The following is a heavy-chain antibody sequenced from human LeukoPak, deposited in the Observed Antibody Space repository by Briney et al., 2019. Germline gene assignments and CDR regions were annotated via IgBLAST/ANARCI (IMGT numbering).Heavy chain of an antibody. V-gene: IGHV6-1*01. J-gene: IGHJ5*02. CDR2: TYFRSKWYN. CDR1: GDSVSSNSAT. D-gene: IGHD2-8*02. Sequence: SQTLSLSCDISGDSVSSNSATWDWIRQSPWRGLEWLRRTYFRSKWYNDYVPSVKTRIVDNSDTSQNLFSYQLNAVTPEDYVMYYCVRDPGNWFDPGGQGILVTV. CDR3: VRDPGNWFDP.